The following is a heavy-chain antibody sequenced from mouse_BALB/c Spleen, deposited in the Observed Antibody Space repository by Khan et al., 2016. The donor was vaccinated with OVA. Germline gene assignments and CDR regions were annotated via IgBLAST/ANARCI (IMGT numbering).Heavy chain of an antibody. Sequence: QVQLKESGPGLVAPSQSLSITCTVSGFSLTDYDVSWIRQPPGKGLEWLGVIWGGGNTYYNSALKSRLSISKDNSKSQVFQKMNSLQTDDTAMYYCAKGVWSYYFALDYWGQGTSVTVSS. J-gene: IGHJ4*01. CDR3: AKGVWSYYFALDY. CDR1: GFSLTDYD. V-gene: IGHV2-6-5*01. CDR2: IWGGGNT. D-gene: IGHD2-10*02.